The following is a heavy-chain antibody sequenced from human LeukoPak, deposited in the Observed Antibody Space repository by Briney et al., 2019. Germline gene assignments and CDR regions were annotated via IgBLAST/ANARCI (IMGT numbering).Heavy chain of an antibody. Sequence: GGSLRLSCAASGFTFSSYEMNWVRQAPGKGLEWVSSISSSSSYIYYADSVKGRFTISRDNAKNSLYLQMNSLRAEDTAVYYCARDPGSSSRGYHAFDIWGQGTMVTVSS. CDR2: ISSSSSYI. V-gene: IGHV3-21*01. CDR3: ARDPGSSSRGYHAFDI. CDR1: GFTFSSYE. D-gene: IGHD6-6*01. J-gene: IGHJ3*02.